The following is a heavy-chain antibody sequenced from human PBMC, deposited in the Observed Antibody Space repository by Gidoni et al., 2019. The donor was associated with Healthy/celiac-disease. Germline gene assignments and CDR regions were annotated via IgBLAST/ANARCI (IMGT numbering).Heavy chain of an antibody. Sequence: QVQLVQSGGGVVQPGRSLRLSCAASGFTFSSYGMHWVRQAPGKGLEWVAVISYDGSNKYYGDPVKGRFTISRDNSKNTLYLQMNSLRTEDTAVYYCAKENAYDFWSGLNDWGQGTLITVSS. J-gene: IGHJ4*02. CDR3: AKENAYDFWSGLND. CDR1: GFTFSSYG. CDR2: ISYDGSNK. V-gene: IGHV3-30*18. D-gene: IGHD3-3*01.